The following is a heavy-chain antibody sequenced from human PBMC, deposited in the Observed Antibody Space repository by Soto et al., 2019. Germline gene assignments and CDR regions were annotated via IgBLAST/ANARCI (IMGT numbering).Heavy chain of an antibody. D-gene: IGHD2-21*02. V-gene: IGHV1-18*01. J-gene: IGHJ4*02. CDR1: GYTFPNYG. Sequence: DSVKVSCKVSGYTFPNYGINWVRQAPGQGLEWVGWFNPANRNTNYAQKFQDRVSMTTDTSTNTAYMELRGLRSDDTAVYYCARGRFGDPFDLWGKGTLVTV. CDR3: ARGRFGDPFDL. CDR2: FNPANRNT.